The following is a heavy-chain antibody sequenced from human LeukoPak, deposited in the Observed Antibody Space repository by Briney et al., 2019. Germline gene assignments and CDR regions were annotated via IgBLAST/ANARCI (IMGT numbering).Heavy chain of an antibody. CDR1: GFSFSDYD. Sequence: GGSLRLSCSASGFSFSDYDMNWFCQAPGKGLEWISSISGRSSHVYYGDSVKGRFSISRDNATNSVFLQMNSLGVDDTAVYYCGRAFPPLRTASAGDLWGQGTLVTVSS. V-gene: IGHV3-21*01. CDR3: GRAFPPLRTASAGDL. D-gene: IGHD3-16*01. J-gene: IGHJ4*02. CDR2: ISGRSSHV.